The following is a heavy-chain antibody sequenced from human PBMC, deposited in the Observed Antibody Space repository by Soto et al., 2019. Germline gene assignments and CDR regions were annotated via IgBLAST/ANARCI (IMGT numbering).Heavy chain of an antibody. CDR3: ARHPGYYDILTGYTTYYYHY. V-gene: IGHV4-59*08. J-gene: IGHJ4*02. D-gene: IGHD3-9*01. CDR2: IYYRGNT. CDR1: GGSIGTYY. Sequence: QVQLQESGPGLVKPSETLSLTCTVSGGSIGTYYWSWIRQPPGKGLEWIGYIYYRGNTDYNPPLNSRVTISLDTPKNQFSLKLSSVTAADTAVYYCARHPGYYDILTGYTTYYYHYWGQGILVTVSS.